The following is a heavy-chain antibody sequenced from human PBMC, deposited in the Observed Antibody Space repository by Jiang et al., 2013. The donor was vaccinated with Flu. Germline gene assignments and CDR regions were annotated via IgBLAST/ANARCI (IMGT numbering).Heavy chain of an antibody. D-gene: IGHD4-17*01. CDR3: AREAVLDY. J-gene: IGHJ4*02. Sequence: YISSSGSTIYYADSVKGRFTISRDNAKNSLYLQMNSLRAEDTAVYYCAREAVLDYWGQGTLVTVSS. CDR2: ISSSGSTI. V-gene: IGHV3-48*03.